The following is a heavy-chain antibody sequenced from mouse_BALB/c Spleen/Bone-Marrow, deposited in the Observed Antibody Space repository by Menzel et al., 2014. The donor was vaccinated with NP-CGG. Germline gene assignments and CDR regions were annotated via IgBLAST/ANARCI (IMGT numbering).Heavy chain of an antibody. D-gene: IGHD4-1*01. CDR2: INPSTGYT. V-gene: IGHV1-7*01. CDR3: ARDWDYWYFDV. CDR1: GYTFTSYW. J-gene: IGHJ1*01. Sequence: QVQLQQSGAELAKPGASVKMSCKASGYTFTSYWIHWVKQRPGQGLEWIGYINPSTGYTEYNQKFKDKATLTADKSSSTAYMQLSSLTSYDSAVYYCARDWDYWYFDVWGAGTTVTVSS.